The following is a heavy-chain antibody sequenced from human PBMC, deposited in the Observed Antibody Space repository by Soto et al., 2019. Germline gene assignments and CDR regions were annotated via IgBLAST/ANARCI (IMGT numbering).Heavy chain of an antibody. CDR2: ISYGGSEK. J-gene: IGHJ6*02. CDR3: AKGSSGRGYYYFAMDV. Sequence: ELLVESGGGVVQPGRSLRLSCAASGFTFRSYGMHWVRQAPGKGLEWVAVISYGGSEKYYADSVKGRFTVSSDNSENTMYLHMNSLRAEDTAVYYCAKGSSGRGYYYFAMDVWGQGTTVTVS. CDR1: GFTFRSYG. V-gene: IGHV3-30*18. D-gene: IGHD3-10*01.